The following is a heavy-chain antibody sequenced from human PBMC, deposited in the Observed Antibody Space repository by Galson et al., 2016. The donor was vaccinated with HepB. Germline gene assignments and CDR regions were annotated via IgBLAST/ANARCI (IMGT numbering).Heavy chain of an antibody. D-gene: IGHD5-12*01. J-gene: IGHJ6*02. Sequence: SLRLSCAASGFPFHSYTMNWVRQAPGKGLVWVSRINGAGSSTNYADSVKGRFTISRDNAKNTLYLQMNSLRVEDAAVYYCAILSVDVVLVMNGVDVWGQGTTVTVSS. CDR1: GFPFHSYT. V-gene: IGHV3-74*01. CDR2: INGAGSST. CDR3: AILSVDVVLVMNGVDV.